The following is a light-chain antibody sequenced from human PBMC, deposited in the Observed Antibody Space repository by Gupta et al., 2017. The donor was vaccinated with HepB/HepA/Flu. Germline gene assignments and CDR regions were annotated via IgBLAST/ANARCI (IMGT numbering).Light chain of an antibody. CDR1: DIETKS. Sequence: SYVLTQPSSVSVATGKTATLTCGGKDIETKSVHWYQQRPGQAPVLVVYDDTDRPSGIPERFSGSNSGNTASLTITRVEAGDEADYYCQVRDTRTDQWIFGGGTQLTVL. V-gene: IGLV3-21*03. CDR2: DDT. CDR3: QVRDTRTDQWI. J-gene: IGLJ2*01.